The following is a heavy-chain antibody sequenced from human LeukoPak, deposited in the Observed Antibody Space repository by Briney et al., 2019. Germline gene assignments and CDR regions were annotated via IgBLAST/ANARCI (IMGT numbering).Heavy chain of an antibody. CDR2: ISGSGGST. Sequence: QAGGSLRLSCAASGFTFSSYAMSWVRQAPGKGLQWVSGISGSGGSTYYADSVKGRFTISRDNSKNALYLQMNSLRAEDTAVYYCAKDPYYDWFDPWGQGTLVTVSP. V-gene: IGHV3-23*01. CDR1: GFTFSSYA. J-gene: IGHJ5*02. D-gene: IGHD3-10*01. CDR3: AKDPYYDWFDP.